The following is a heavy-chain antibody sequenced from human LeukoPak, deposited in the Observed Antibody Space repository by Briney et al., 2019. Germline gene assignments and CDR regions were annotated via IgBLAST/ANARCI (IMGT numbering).Heavy chain of an antibody. CDR3: AKDLSDAFDI. CDR1: GFTFSSYS. D-gene: IGHD2/OR15-2a*01. V-gene: IGHV3-21*04. Sequence: GGSLRLSCAASGFTFSSYSINWVRQAPGKGLEWVSSISSSSSYIYYADSVKGRFTISRDNAKNSLYLQMNSLRAEDTAVYYCAKDLSDAFDIWGQGTMVTVSS. CDR2: ISSSSSYI. J-gene: IGHJ3*02.